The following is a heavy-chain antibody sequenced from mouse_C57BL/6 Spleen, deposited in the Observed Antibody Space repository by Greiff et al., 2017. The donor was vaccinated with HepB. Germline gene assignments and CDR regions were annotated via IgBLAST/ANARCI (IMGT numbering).Heavy chain of an antibody. V-gene: IGHV6-6*01. CDR2: IRNKANNHAT. CDR1: GFTFSDAW. D-gene: IGHD1-1*01. Sequence: EVMLVESGGGLVQPGGSMKLSCAASGFTFSDAWMDWVRQSPEKGLEWVAEIRNKANNHATYYAESVKGRFTISRDDSKSSVYLQMNSLRAEDTGIYYCTRSHYYGSSPAWFAYWGQGTLVTVSA. J-gene: IGHJ3*01. CDR3: TRSHYYGSSPAWFAY.